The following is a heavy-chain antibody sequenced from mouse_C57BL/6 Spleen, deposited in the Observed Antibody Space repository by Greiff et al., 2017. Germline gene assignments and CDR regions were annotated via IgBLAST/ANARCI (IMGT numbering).Heavy chain of an antibody. D-gene: IGHD1-1*01. CDR1: GYSITSGYD. CDR2: MSYSGST. Sequence: EVKVVESGPGMVKPSQSLSLTCTVTGYSITSGYDWHWIRHFPGNKLEWMGYMSYSGSTNYNPSLKSRITITHDTSKNHFFLKLNSVTTEDTATYYCAREDGSSYGYFEGWGTGTTVTVSS. V-gene: IGHV3-1*01. CDR3: AREDGSSYGYFEG. J-gene: IGHJ1*03.